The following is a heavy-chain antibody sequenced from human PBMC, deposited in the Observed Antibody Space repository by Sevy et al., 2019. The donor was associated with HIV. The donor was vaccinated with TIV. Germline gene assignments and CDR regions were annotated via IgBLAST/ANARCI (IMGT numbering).Heavy chain of an antibody. CDR1: GYTFTDYY. J-gene: IGHJ6*02. D-gene: IGHD4-17*01. CDR2: INPNDGVT. V-gene: IGHV1-2*02. CDR3: ARLTTMPTSDLYGMDV. Sequence: ASVKVSCKASGYTFTDYYIHWVRQAPGQGLEGMAWINPNDGVTNYAQRFQGGVTVTRDTSVSTAYMELRGLRYDDTAIYYCARLTTMPTSDLYGMDVWGQGTTVTVSS.